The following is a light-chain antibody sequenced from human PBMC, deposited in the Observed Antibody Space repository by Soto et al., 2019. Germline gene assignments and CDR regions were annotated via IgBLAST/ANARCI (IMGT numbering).Light chain of an antibody. CDR1: SSDVGHYDY. J-gene: IGLJ3*02. Sequence: QSALTQPASVSGSPGQSITISCTGTSSDVGHYDYVSWYQQHPGKAPRLMIYDVNNRPSGVSNRFSGSKSGNTASLTISGLQAEDEAEYYCSSYSTSSTPLVFGGGTQLTVL. CDR2: DVN. V-gene: IGLV2-14*03. CDR3: SSYSTSSTPLV.